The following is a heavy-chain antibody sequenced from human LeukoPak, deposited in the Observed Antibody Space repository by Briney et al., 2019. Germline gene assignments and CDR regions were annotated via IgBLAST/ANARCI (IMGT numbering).Heavy chain of an antibody. Sequence: ASVKVSCKASGYTVTSYYMHWVRQAPGQGLEWMGILNPSGGSSSYAQKFQGRATLTRATSTSTVYMELSSLRSEDTAVYYCASRKTIVGAAGDAFDIWGQGTMVTVSS. CDR2: LNPSGGSS. J-gene: IGHJ3*02. V-gene: IGHV1-46*01. CDR3: ASRKTIVGAAGDAFDI. CDR1: GYTVTSYY. D-gene: IGHD1-26*01.